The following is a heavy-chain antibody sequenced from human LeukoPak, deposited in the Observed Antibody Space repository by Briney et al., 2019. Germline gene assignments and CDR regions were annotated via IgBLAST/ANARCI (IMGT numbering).Heavy chain of an antibody. J-gene: IGHJ4*02. CDR3: ARDQSSLGQWLANRGFDY. CDR2: INPNSGGT. D-gene: IGHD6-19*01. Sequence: GASVKVSCKASGYTFTGYYMHWVRQAPGQGLEWMGWINPNSGGTNYAQKFQGRVTMTRDTSISTAYMELSRLRSDDTAVYHCARDQSSLGQWLANRGFDYWGQGTLVTVSS. V-gene: IGHV1-2*02. CDR1: GYTFTGYY.